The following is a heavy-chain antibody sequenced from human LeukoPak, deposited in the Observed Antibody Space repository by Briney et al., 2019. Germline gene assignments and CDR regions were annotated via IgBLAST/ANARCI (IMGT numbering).Heavy chain of an antibody. J-gene: IGHJ4*02. V-gene: IGHV4-34*01. Sequence: SETLSPTCAVYGGSFSGYYWSWIRQPPGKGLEWIGSVSYSGSTYSNPSLKSRVTISVDTSKNQFSLKLSSVTAADTAVYYCARHHGQGLRFLEWLPHFDNWGQGTLVTVSS. D-gene: IGHD3-3*01. CDR3: ARHHGQGLRFLEWLPHFDN. CDR1: GGSFSGYY. CDR2: VSYSGST.